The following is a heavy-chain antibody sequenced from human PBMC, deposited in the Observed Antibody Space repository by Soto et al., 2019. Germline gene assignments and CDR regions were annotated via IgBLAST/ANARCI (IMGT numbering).Heavy chain of an antibody. V-gene: IGHV3-13*01. J-gene: IGHJ6*02. CDR1: GFTFSSYD. Sequence: PGGSLRLSCAASGFTFSSYDMHWVRQATGKGLEWVSAIGTAGDTYYPGSVKGRFTISRENAKNSLYLQMNSLRAGDTAVYYCARSMVRGVIYYYGMDVWGQGPTVTVSS. D-gene: IGHD3-10*01. CDR3: ARSMVRGVIYYYGMDV. CDR2: IGTAGDT.